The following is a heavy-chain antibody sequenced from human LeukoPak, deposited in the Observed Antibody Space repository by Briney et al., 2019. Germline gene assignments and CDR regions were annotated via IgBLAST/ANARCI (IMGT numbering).Heavy chain of an antibody. J-gene: IGHJ3*02. CDR2: ISGSGGST. V-gene: IGHV3-23*01. Sequence: PGGSLRLFCAASGFLFSSYAMSWVPQAPGKGLEWVSAISGSGGSTYYADSVKGRFTISRDNSKNTLYLQMNSLRAEDTAVYYCARLLGYCSSTSCYAHAFDIWGQGTMVTVSS. CDR3: ARLLGYCSSTSCYAHAFDI. CDR1: GFLFSSYA. D-gene: IGHD2-2*01.